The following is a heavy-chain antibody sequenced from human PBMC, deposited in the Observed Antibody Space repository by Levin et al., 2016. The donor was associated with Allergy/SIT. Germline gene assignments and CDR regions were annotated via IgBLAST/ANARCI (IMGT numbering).Heavy chain of an antibody. Sequence: GESLKISCTTSGFIFRDYALSWVRQPPGKGLEWVSTMSGSGSTFYADSVKGRFTISRDNSKNTLFLHMSSLRGEDTAVYYCAKVPYPYSTDDWSDPWGQGTLVTVSS. D-gene: IGHD2/OR15-2a*01. CDR2: MSGSGST. J-gene: IGHJ5*02. V-gene: IGHV3-23*01. CDR1: GFIFRDYA. CDR3: AKVPYPYSTDDWSDP.